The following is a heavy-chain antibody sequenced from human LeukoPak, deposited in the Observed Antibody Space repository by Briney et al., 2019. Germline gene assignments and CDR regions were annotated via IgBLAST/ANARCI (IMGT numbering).Heavy chain of an antibody. Sequence: SETLSLTCTVSGGSISSGSHYWSRIRQPAGKGLEWIGHIYTSGSTNYNPSLKSRVTISVDTSKNQFSLKLSSVTAADTAVYYCAREAILWGQGTLVTVSS. CDR3: AREAIL. J-gene: IGHJ4*02. D-gene: IGHD2-15*01. CDR2: IYTSGST. CDR1: GGSISSGSHY. V-gene: IGHV4-61*09.